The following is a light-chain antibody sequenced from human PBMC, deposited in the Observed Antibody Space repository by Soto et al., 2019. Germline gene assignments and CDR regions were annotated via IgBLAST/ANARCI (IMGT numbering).Light chain of an antibody. V-gene: IGKV3-20*01. CDR1: QSVDSTY. Sequence: EIVLTQSPGTLSLSPGERSTLSCRASQSVDSTYLAWYQQKPDQSPRLLIYATSTRAAGIPDRFSGSGSGTDFTLTISRLEPEDSAVYYCQQYDSSPWTFGQGTKVDVK. CDR2: ATS. CDR3: QQYDSSPWT. J-gene: IGKJ1*01.